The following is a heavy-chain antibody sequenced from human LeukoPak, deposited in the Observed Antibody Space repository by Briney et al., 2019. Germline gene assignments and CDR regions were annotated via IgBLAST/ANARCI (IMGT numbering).Heavy chain of an antibody. J-gene: IGHJ6*02. CDR3: ARGGPVGPDSHCSSTSCPKYYYYYYGMDV. CDR2: IYPGDSDT. Sequence: KPGESLKISCKGSGYSFTSYWIGWVRQMPGKGLEWMGIIYPGDSDTRYSPSFQGQVTISADKSISTAYLQWSSLKASDTAMYYCARGGPVGPDSHCSSTSCPKYYYYYYGMDVWGQGTTVTVSS. V-gene: IGHV5-51*01. D-gene: IGHD2-2*01. CDR1: GYSFTSYW.